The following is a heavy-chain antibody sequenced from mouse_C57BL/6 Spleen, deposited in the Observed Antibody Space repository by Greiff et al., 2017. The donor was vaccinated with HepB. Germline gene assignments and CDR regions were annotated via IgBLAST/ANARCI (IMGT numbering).Heavy chain of an antibody. CDR2: IDPETGGT. D-gene: IGHD1-1*01. Sequence: VKLMESGAELVRPGASVTLSCKASGYTFTDYEMHWVKQTPVHGLEWIGAIDPETGGTAYNQKFKGKAILSADKSSSTAYMELRSLTSEDSAVYYCTRGYGSPYFDYWGQGTTLTVSS. CDR1: GYTFTDYE. CDR3: TRGYGSPYFDY. J-gene: IGHJ2*01. V-gene: IGHV1-15*01.